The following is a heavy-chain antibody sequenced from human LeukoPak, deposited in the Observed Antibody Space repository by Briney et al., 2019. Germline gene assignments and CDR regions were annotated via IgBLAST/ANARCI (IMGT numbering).Heavy chain of an antibody. J-gene: IGHJ4*02. V-gene: IGHV3-7*01. Sequence: PGGSLRLSCAASGFTFSSHWMSWVRQAPGKGLEWVANIKSDGSERYYVDSVKGRFTISRDSAKNSLSLQMNSLRVEDTALYYCAREEWFGELSKFDYWGQGTLVTVSS. CDR1: GFTFSSHW. D-gene: IGHD3-10*01. CDR2: IKSDGSER. CDR3: AREEWFGELSKFDY.